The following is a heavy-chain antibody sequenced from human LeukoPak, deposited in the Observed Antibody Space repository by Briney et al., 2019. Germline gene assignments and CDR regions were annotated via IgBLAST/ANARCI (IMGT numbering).Heavy chain of an antibody. Sequence: GGSLRLSCAASGFTFSSYAMHWVRQAPGKGLEWVAVISYDGSNKYYADSVKGRFTTSRDNSKNTLYLQMNSLRAEDTAVYYCAREGSSSLFDYWGQGTLVTVSS. D-gene: IGHD6-13*01. J-gene: IGHJ4*02. V-gene: IGHV3-30-3*01. CDR2: ISYDGSNK. CDR3: AREGSSSLFDY. CDR1: GFTFSSYA.